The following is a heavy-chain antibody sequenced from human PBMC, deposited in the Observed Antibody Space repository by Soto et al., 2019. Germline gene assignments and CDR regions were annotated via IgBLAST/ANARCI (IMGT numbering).Heavy chain of an antibody. D-gene: IGHD2-15*01. CDR3: GRVGIAATRRPDFDY. CDR2: IYNSATT. CDR1: GGSVNSPNYY. J-gene: IGHJ4*02. Sequence: SETLSLTCTVSGGSVNSPNYYWGWIRQPPGKGLEWIGSIYNSATTYYNPSLKTRVTISADTSRNQFSLNLRSVTAADTAMYYCGRVGIAATRRPDFDYWGQGALVTVSS. V-gene: IGHV4-39*01.